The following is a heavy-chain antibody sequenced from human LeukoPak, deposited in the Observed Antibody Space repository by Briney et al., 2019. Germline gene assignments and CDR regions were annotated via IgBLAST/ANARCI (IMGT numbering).Heavy chain of an antibody. CDR2: ISSSSSYI. Sequence: PGGSLRLSCAASGFTFSSYSMNWVRQAPGKGLEWVSSISSSSSYIYYADSVKGRFTISRDNAKNSLYLQMNSLRAEDTAVYYCARDRLPYYDSSGYSCYFDYWGQGTLVTVSS. J-gene: IGHJ4*02. D-gene: IGHD3-22*01. CDR3: ARDRLPYYDSSGYSCYFDY. CDR1: GFTFSSYS. V-gene: IGHV3-21*01.